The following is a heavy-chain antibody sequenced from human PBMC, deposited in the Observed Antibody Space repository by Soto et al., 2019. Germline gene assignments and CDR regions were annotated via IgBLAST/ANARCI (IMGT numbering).Heavy chain of an antibody. CDR1: GGSISSYY. CDR2: SYYSGRT. V-gene: IGHV4-59*01. J-gene: IGHJ6*02. Sequence: PSETLSLTCTVSGGSISSYYWSWIRQPPGKGLEWIGYSYYSGRTNYKPSLKSRVTISVDTSKNQFSLKLSSVTAADTAVYYGASVRLGYCSSTSCSQQEYYYYGMDVWGQGTTVT. CDR3: ASVRLGYCSSTSCSQQEYYYYGMDV. D-gene: IGHD2-2*01.